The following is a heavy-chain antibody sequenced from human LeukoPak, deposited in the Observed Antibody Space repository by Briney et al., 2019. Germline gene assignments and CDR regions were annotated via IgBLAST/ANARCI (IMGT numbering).Heavy chain of an antibody. D-gene: IGHD3-16*02. Sequence: SETLSLTCAVYGGSFSGYYWSWIRQPPGKGLEWIGEINHSGSTNYNPSLKSRVTISVDTSKNQFSLKLSSVTAADTAVYYCARKVLDYVWGSYRSRTDWGQGTLVTVSS. CDR3: ARKVLDYVWGSYRSRTD. CDR1: GGSFSGYY. J-gene: IGHJ4*02. V-gene: IGHV4-34*01. CDR2: INHSGST.